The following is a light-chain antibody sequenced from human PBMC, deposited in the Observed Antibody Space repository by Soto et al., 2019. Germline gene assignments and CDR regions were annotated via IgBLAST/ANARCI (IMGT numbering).Light chain of an antibody. CDR3: LQHNSYPRT. CDR1: QGIGTD. J-gene: IGKJ2*01. CDR2: VAS. Sequence: DIPMTPSPSSLPASVGDRVTITCRASQGIGTDLGWYQQKPGKAPQRLIYVASSLQSGVPSRFSGSGSGTEFTLTISSLQPEDFATYYCLQHNSYPRTFGQGTKLEIK. V-gene: IGKV1-17*01.